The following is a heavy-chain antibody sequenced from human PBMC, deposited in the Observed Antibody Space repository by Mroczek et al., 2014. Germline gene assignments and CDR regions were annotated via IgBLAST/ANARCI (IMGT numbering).Heavy chain of an antibody. V-gene: IGHV3-23*01. CDR2: ISGSGGST. Sequence: ESGGGLVQPGGSLRLSCAASGFTFSSYAMSWVRQAPGKGLEWVSAISGSGGSTYYADSVKGRFTISRDNSKNTLYLQMNSLRAEDTAVYYCAKWGHLYYYDSSGFWGWKDYWGQGTLVTVSS. J-gene: IGHJ4*02. CDR1: GFTFSSYA. D-gene: IGHD3-22*01. CDR3: AKWGHLYYYDSSGFWGWKDY.